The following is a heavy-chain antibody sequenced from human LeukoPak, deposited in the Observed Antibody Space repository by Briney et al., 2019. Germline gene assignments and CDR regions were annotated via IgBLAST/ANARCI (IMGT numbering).Heavy chain of an antibody. CDR2: MDPSGTQT. V-gene: IGHV3-7*01. Sequence: FTSSGSGFTFNGSWMNWVRQAPGKGLEWMANMDPSGTQTRYVDSVKGRFTISKDDPGTSLYLEMHSLRAEDTAIYYCAIWTSGNYWGQGALVTVSS. CDR3: AIWTSGNY. CDR1: GFTFNGSW. J-gene: IGHJ4*02. D-gene: IGHD1-1*01.